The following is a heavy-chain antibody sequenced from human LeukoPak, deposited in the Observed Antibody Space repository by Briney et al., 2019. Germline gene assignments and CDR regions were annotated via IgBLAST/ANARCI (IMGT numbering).Heavy chain of an antibody. CDR2: ISSSGRTI. Sequence: GGPLRLSCAGSGFNFSDYYMSWLRQAPGKGLEGVAYISSSGRTIYYADSVKGRFTISRDNAKNSLYLQMNSLRAEDTAVYYCARADCSSSSCYELDYWGQGTLVTVSS. CDR1: GFNFSDYY. V-gene: IGHV3-11*04. D-gene: IGHD2-2*01. CDR3: ARADCSSSSCYELDY. J-gene: IGHJ4*02.